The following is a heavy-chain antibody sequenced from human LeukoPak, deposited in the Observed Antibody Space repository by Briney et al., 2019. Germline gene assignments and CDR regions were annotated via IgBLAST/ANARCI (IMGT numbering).Heavy chain of an antibody. CDR3: AKSTGGYPLVPFDY. CDR1: GFTFSSYG. CDR2: ISYDGSNK. Sequence: GGALRLSCAASGFTFSSYGMHWVRQAPGKGLEWVAVISYDGSNKYYADSVKGRFTISRDNSKNTLYLQMNSLRAEDTAVYYCAKSTGGYPLVPFDYWGQGTLVTVSS. D-gene: IGHD3-22*01. V-gene: IGHV3-30*18. J-gene: IGHJ4*02.